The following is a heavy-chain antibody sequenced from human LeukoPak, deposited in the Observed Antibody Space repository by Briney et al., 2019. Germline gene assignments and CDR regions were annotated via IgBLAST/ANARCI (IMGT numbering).Heavy chain of an antibody. D-gene: IGHD6-19*01. V-gene: IGHV3-23*01. CDR3: AKDAQGLVRGGIYFDF. J-gene: IGHJ4*02. CDR1: GFTFKTYA. CDR2: MSGSGSST. Sequence: GGSLRLFCAASGFTFKTYAMNWVRQVPGKGPEWVSSMSGSGSSTDYADSVKGRFTISRDNSKNTLYLQMNSLRAEDTALYYCAKDAQGLVRGGIYFDFWGQGSLVTVSS.